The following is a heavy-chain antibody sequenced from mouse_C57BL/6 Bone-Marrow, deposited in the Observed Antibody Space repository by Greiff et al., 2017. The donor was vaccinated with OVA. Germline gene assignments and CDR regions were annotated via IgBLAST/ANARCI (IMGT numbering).Heavy chain of an antibody. V-gene: IGHV1-55*01. CDR3: ARLGYLWGFAY. J-gene: IGHJ3*01. CDR2: IYPGSGST. CDR1: GYTFTSYW. D-gene: IGHD3-1*01. Sequence: QVQLQQPGAELVKPGASVKMSCKASGYTFTSYWITWVKQRPGQGLEWIGDIYPGSGSTNYNEKFKSKATLTVDKPSSTAYMQLSSLTSEDSAVYYCARLGYLWGFAYWGQGTLVTVSA.